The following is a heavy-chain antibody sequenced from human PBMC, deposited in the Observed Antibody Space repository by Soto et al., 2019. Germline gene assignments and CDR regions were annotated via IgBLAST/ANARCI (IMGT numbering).Heavy chain of an antibody. D-gene: IGHD2-15*01. J-gene: IGHJ4*02. Sequence: EVQLLESGGGLVQPGGSLRLSCAASGFTFSSYAMSWVRQAPGKGLEWVSAISGSGGSTYYADSVKGRFTISIDNSKNTLYLQMNRLRAEDPAVYYCAKGGSSSVVVADVDYWGQGTLVTVSS. V-gene: IGHV3-23*01. CDR2: ISGSGGST. CDR3: AKGGSSSVVVADVDY. CDR1: GFTFSSYA.